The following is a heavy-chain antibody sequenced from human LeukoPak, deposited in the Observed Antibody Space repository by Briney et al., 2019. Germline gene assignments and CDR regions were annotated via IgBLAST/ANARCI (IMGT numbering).Heavy chain of an antibody. CDR2: IYHSGST. Sequence: SSETLSLTCAVSGYSISSGYYWGWIRQPPGKGLEWIGSIYHSGSTYYNPSLKGRVTISVDTSKNQFSLKLSSVTAADTAVYYCARLYSGAFDIWGQGTMVTVSS. CDR3: ARLYSGAFDI. V-gene: IGHV4-38-2*01. CDR1: GYSISSGYY. D-gene: IGHD2-21*01. J-gene: IGHJ3*02.